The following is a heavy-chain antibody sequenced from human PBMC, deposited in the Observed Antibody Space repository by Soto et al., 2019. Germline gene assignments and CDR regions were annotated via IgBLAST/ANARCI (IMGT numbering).Heavy chain of an antibody. CDR2: INSDGSHT. CDR3: AKEGYYGDDAGENWFDS. V-gene: IGHV3-74*01. Sequence: EVQLVESGGGLVQPVGPLRLSCAASGFPFFAYWITQVRKVQGKELVWVSLINSDGSHTSYADSVRGRFTISRDNSKNTVDLEMNSLTAYETAGYECAKEGYYGDDAGENWFDSWGQGSLVTVSS. CDR1: GFPFFAYW. D-gene: IGHD4-17*01. J-gene: IGHJ5*01.